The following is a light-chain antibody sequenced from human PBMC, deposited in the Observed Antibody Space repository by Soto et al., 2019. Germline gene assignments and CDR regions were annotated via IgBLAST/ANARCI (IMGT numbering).Light chain of an antibody. Sequence: DIQMTQSPSTLSASVGDRVTITCRASQSISSWLAWYQQKPGKAPKLLIYKASSLESGVPSRFSGSVSGTEVTLTISSLQPDDCATFYCQQYNSLDPLGQGTKLEIK. V-gene: IGKV1-5*03. J-gene: IGKJ2*01. CDR2: KAS. CDR3: QQYNSLDP. CDR1: QSISSW.